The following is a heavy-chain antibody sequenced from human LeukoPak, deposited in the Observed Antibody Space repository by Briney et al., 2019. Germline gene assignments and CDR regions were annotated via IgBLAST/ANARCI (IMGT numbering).Heavy chain of an antibody. CDR2: IRGSGGST. Sequence: GGSLRLSCAASGFTFSSYATSWVREAPVKRLEWVSAIRGSGGSTYYADSVKGRFTISRDNSKNTLYLQMNSLRAEDTAVYYCAKEMATITAFDYWGQGTLVTVSS. CDR3: AKEMATITAFDY. V-gene: IGHV3-23*01. D-gene: IGHD5-24*01. CDR1: GFTFSSYA. J-gene: IGHJ4*02.